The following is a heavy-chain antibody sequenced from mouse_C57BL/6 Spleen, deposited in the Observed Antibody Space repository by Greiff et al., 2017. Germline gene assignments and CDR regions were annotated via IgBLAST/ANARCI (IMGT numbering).Heavy chain of an antibody. CDR1: GFSLTSYG. D-gene: IGHD2-4*01. Sequence: VQLMESGPGLVQPSQSLSITCTVSGFSLTSYGVHWVRQSPGKGLEWLGVIWSGGSTDSNAAFISRLSISKDNSKSQVYFKMNSLQADDTAIYYCASYDYGHDYYAMDYWGQGTSVTVSS. V-gene: IGHV2-2*01. J-gene: IGHJ4*01. CDR2: IWSGGST. CDR3: ASYDYGHDYYAMDY.